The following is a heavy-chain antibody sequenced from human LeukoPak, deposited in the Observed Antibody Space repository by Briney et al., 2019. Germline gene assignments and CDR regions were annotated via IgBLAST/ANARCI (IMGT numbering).Heavy chain of an antibody. D-gene: IGHD6-6*01. V-gene: IGHV3-74*01. Sequence: GGPQTLSCIVSVDPFCLSWMHWVRQVPGKGLVWVSRIKTYGRNTIYADSVKGRFTISTDNAKNTLYLQMNSLRAENTAVYYCARDQSIAGPTTVDYWGKGTLVSVSS. CDR2: IKTYGRNT. CDR1: VDPFCLSW. CDR3: ARDQSIAGPTTVDY. J-gene: IGHJ4*02.